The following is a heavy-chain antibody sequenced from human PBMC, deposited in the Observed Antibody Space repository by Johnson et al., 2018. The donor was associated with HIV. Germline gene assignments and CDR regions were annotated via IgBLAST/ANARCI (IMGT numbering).Heavy chain of an antibody. CDR1: GFTFNNAW. D-gene: IGHD2-15*01. Sequence: EQLVESGGGLVKPGGSLRLSCAASGFTFNNAWMSWVRQAPGKGLEWVSVIYSGGNTYYADSVKGRFTISRDNSKNTLYLQMNSLRVEDTAVYYCARERGISGGFDFWGQGTRVSVSS. V-gene: IGHV3-66*01. CDR3: ARERGISGGFDF. J-gene: IGHJ3*01. CDR2: IYSGGNT.